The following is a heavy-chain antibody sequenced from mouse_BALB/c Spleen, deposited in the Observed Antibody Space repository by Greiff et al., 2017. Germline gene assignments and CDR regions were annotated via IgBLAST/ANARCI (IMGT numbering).Heavy chain of an antibody. CDR3: ARSAYYGSSSY. CDR2: INPSNGRT. Sequence: QVQLQQHGAELVKPGASVKLSCKASGYTFTSYWMHWVKQRPGQGLEWIGEINPSNGRTNYNEKFKSKATLTVDKSSSTAYMQLSSLTSEDSAVYYCARSAYYGSSSYWGQGTLVTVSA. V-gene: IGHV1S81*02. J-gene: IGHJ3*01. D-gene: IGHD1-1*01. CDR1: GYTFTSYW.